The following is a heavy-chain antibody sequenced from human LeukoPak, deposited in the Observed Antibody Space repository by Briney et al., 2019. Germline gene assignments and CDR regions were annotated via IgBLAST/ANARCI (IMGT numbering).Heavy chain of an antibody. CDR3: ARDEVAGNGEQLVPMD. Sequence: PSETLSLTCTVSGGSISSYYWSWIRQPPGKGLEWIGYIYYSGSTNYNPSLKSRVTISEETSKNQFSLKLSSVTAADTAVYYCARDEVAGNGEQLVPMDWGQGTLVTVSS. CDR1: GGSISSYY. D-gene: IGHD6-6*01. CDR2: IYYSGST. J-gene: IGHJ4*02. V-gene: IGHV4-59*01.